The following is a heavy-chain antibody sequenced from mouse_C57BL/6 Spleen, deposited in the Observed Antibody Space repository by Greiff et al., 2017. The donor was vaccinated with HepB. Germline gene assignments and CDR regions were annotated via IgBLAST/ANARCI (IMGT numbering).Heavy chain of an antibody. V-gene: IGHV1-82*01. CDR1: GYAFSSSW. CDR2: IYPGDGDT. Sequence: VKLQQSGPELVKPGASVKISCKASGYAFSSSWMNWVKQRPGKGLEWIGRIYPGDGDTNYNGKFKGKATLTADKSSSTAYMQLSSLTSEDSAVYFCASSLRSFAYWGQGTLVTVSA. D-gene: IGHD1-1*01. J-gene: IGHJ3*01. CDR3: ASSLRSFAY.